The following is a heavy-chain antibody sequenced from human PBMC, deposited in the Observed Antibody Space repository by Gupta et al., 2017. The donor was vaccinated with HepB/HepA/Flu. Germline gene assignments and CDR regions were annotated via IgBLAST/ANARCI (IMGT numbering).Heavy chain of an antibody. CDR1: GYTFTSYG. D-gene: IGHD6-19*01. CDR3: AREASNAWQWLSGWFDP. J-gene: IGHJ5*02. V-gene: IGHV1-18*01. CDR2: ISAYNGNT. Sequence: QVQLVQSGAEVKKPGASVKVSCKASGYTFTSYGISWVRQAPGQGLEWMGWISAYNGNTNYAQKLQGRVTMTTDTSTSTAYMELRSLRSDDTAVYYCAREASNAWQWLSGWFDPWGQGTLVTVSS.